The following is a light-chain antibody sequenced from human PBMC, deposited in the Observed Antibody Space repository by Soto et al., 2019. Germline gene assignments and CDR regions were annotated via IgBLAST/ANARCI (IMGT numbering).Light chain of an antibody. CDR2: DVS. J-gene: IGLJ2*01. V-gene: IGLV2-14*03. CDR3: SSYTTSNTLDVI. CDR1: SSFY. Sequence: QSALTQPASVSGSPGQSITISCTGASSFYVSWYQQHPGKAPKLIIYDVSDRPSGVSSRFSGSKSGNTASLTISGLQAEDEADYYCSSYTTSNTLDVIFGGGTKLTVL.